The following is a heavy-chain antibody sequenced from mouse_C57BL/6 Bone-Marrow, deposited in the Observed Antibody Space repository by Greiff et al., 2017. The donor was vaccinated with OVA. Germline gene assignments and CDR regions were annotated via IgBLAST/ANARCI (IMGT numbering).Heavy chain of an antibody. CDR3: TTYHFLAWFAY. Sequence: VQLQQSGAELVRPGASVKLSCTASGFNIKDDYMHWVKQRPEQGLEWIGWIDPENGDTEYASKFQGQATITADTSSNTAYLQLSSLTSEDTAVYYCTTYHFLAWFAYWGQGTLVTVSA. V-gene: IGHV14-4*01. J-gene: IGHJ3*01. CDR2: IDPENGDT. CDR1: GFNIKDDY.